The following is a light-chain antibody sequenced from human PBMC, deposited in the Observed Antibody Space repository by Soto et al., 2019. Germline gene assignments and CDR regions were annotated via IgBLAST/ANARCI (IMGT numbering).Light chain of an antibody. CDR2: GAS. V-gene: IGKV3-15*01. CDR3: QQYNNWPPYT. Sequence: EIVLTQSPGTLSLSPGERATLSCRASHYVSSHYLAWYQKKPGQAPRLLIYGASTRATGVPARFSGSGSGTEFTLTITSLQSEDFAIYYCQQYNNWPPYTFGQGTKLEIK. J-gene: IGKJ2*01. CDR1: HYVSSH.